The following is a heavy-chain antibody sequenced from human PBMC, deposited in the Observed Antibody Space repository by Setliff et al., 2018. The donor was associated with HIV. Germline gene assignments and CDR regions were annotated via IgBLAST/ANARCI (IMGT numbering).Heavy chain of an antibody. CDR2: IHYSGST. V-gene: IGHV4-39*01. Sequence: SETLSLTCSVYGGSISGSNYVWGWIRQTPRKGLEWIATIHYSGSTYHNPSLESRVTISIDTSKNQFFLRLNSVSAADTAVYYCARHRDPPGSSWIFYYFYMDLWGGGTTVTVSS. CDR1: GGSISGSNYV. D-gene: IGHD6-13*01. J-gene: IGHJ6*03. CDR3: ARHRDPPGSSWIFYYFYMDL.